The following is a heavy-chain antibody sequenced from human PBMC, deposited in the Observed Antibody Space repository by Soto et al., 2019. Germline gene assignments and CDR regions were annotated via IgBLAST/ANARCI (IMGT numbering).Heavy chain of an antibody. CDR3: ARDEARDDSSGYYFVWATYDAFAFYI. D-gene: IGHD3-22*01. CDR1: GFTFSSYW. V-gene: IGHV3-7*01. CDR2: IKQDGSEK. J-gene: IGHJ3*02. Sequence: PGGSLRLSCAASGFTFSSYWMSWVRQAPGKGLEWVANIKQDGSEKYYVDSVKGRFTISRDNAKNSLYLQMNSLRAEDTAVYYCARDEARDDSSGYYFVWATYDAFAFYIWGQGTMVTVSS.